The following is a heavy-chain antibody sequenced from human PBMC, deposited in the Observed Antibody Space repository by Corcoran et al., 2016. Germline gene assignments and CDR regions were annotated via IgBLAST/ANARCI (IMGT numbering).Heavy chain of an antibody. CDR2: IWYDGSNK. J-gene: IGHJ4*02. V-gene: IGHV3-33*01. Sequence: QVQLVESGGGVVQPGRSLRLSCAASGFTFSSYGMHWVRQAPGKGLEWVAVIWYDGSNKYYADPVKGRFTISRDNSKNTPYLQMNSLRAADMAVYYCARGSGIASHYFDYWGQGTLVTVSS. CDR3: ARGSGIASHYFDY. D-gene: IGHD2-2*01. CDR1: GFTFSSYG.